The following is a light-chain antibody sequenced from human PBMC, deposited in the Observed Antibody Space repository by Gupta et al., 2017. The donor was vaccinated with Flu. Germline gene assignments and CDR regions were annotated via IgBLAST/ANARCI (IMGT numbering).Light chain of an antibody. J-gene: IGLJ2*01. CDR1: NIGSKS. Sequence: SYELTQPPSVSVAPGQTARMTCGGNNIGSKSVHWYQQKPGQVPVAVVYDDSDRPSGIPERFSGSHSGNTATLTINRVDAGDEADYYCQVWDGGRDDSGLFGGGTKLTVL. CDR3: QVWDGGRDDSGL. V-gene: IGLV3-21*02. CDR2: DDS.